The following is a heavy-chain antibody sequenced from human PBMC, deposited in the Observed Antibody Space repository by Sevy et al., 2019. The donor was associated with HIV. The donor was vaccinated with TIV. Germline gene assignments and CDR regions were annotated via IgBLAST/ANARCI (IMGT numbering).Heavy chain of an antibody. Sequence: SETLSLTCTVSGGSIRNDFWSWILQPPGKGLEWIGYIYYSGSTNYNPSLKTRLTISLDTSKNQFSLNLSSVTAADTAVYYCARVSIGAVGDFDYWGQGTLVTVSS. CDR2: IYYSGST. D-gene: IGHD6-13*01. CDR3: ARVSIGAVGDFDY. V-gene: IGHV4-59*01. CDR1: GGSIRNDF. J-gene: IGHJ4*02.